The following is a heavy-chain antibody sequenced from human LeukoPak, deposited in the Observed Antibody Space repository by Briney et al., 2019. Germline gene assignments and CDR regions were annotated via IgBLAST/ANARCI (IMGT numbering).Heavy chain of an antibody. CDR3: ARDLPDYGDEGGYFDY. D-gene: IGHD4-17*01. CDR1: GGTFSSYA. J-gene: IGHJ4*02. V-gene: IGHV1-69*05. CDR2: IIPIFGTA. Sequence: SVKVSCKASGGTFSSYAISWVRQAPGQGLEWMGGIIPIFGTANYAQKFQGRVTITTDESTSTAYMELSSLRSEDTAVYYCARDLPDYGDEGGYFDYWGQGTLVTVSS.